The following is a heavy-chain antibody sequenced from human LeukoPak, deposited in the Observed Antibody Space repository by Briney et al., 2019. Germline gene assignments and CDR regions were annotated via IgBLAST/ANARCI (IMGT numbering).Heavy chain of an antibody. CDR3: ARAGYYYDSSGYYYVGFDY. CDR1: GYTFTSYD. V-gene: IGHV1-8*01. Sequence: ASVKVSCKASGYTFTSYDINWVRQATGQGLEWMGWMNPNSGNTGYAQKFQGRVTMTRNTSISTAYMELSSLRSEDTAVYYCARAGYYYDSSGYYYVGFDYWGQGTLVTVSS. D-gene: IGHD3-22*01. CDR2: MNPNSGNT. J-gene: IGHJ4*02.